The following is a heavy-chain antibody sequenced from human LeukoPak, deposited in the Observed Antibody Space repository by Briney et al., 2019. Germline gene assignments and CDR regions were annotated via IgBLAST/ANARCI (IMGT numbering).Heavy chain of an antibody. CDR3: ARQGIVGATQGFDY. D-gene: IGHD1-26*01. CDR2: ISSSSSYI. CDR1: GFSFSFYW. Sequence: GGSLRLSCAASGFSFSFYWMNWVRQAPGKGLEWVSSISSSSSYIYYADSVKGRFTISRDNAKNSLYLQMNSLRAEDTAVYYCARQGIVGATQGFDYWGQGTLVTVSS. V-gene: IGHV3-21*01. J-gene: IGHJ4*02.